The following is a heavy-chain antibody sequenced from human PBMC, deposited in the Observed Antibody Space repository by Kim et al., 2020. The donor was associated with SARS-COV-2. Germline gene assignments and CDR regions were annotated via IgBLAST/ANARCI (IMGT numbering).Heavy chain of an antibody. V-gene: IGHV1-46*01. CDR3: ARGAWGGTWFDP. D-gene: IGHD3-16*01. J-gene: IGHJ5*02. Sequence: SYAQKFQGRVTMTRDTSTSTVYMELSSLRSEDTAVYYCARGAWGGTWFDPWGQGTLVTVSS.